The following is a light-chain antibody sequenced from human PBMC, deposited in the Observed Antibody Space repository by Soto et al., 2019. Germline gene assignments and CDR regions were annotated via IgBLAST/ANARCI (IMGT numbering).Light chain of an antibody. V-gene: IGKV3-11*01. J-gene: IGKJ4*01. CDR1: QSVSSS. Sequence: DIVLTQSPATLSLSPGERATLSCRASQSVSSSLAWYQQKPGQTPRLLIYDASNRATGIPARFNGSGSGTDFTLTVSSQEPEDFAVYYCQQRSNWPLTFGGGTKVEIK. CDR2: DAS. CDR3: QQRSNWPLT.